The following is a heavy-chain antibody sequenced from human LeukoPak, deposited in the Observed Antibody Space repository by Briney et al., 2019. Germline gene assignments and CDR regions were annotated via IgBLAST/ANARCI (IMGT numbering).Heavy chain of an antibody. CDR3: ARSPHNSAWYEKWFDP. CDR2: ISASGGT. Sequence: SETLSLTCTVSGGSISPYYWSGFGHPQGKELEGLPDISASGGTNYNPSLESRVTVSIDSSKNQFSLKLSSVTAADTAVFYCARSPHNSAWYEKWFDPWGQGTLVTVSS. D-gene: IGHD6-19*01. J-gene: IGHJ5*02. CDR1: GGSISPYY. V-gene: IGHV4-4*08.